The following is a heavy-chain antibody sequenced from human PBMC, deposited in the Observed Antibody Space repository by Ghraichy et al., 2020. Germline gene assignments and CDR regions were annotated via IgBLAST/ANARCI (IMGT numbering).Heavy chain of an antibody. CDR1: GGSISSSTYY. Sequence: SETLSLPCTVSGGSISSSTYYWGWIRQPPGKGLEWIGSIYYSGSTYYNPSLKSRVTISVYTSKNQFSLKLSSGTAADTAVYYCARQEGYEQHAGEFDPWGQGTLVTVSS. V-gene: IGHV4-39*01. CDR3: ARQEGYEQHAGEFDP. D-gene: IGHD6-13*01. CDR2: IYYSGST. J-gene: IGHJ5*02.